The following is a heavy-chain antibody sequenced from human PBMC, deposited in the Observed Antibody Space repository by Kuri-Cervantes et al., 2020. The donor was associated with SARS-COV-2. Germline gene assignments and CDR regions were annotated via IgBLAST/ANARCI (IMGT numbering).Heavy chain of an antibody. CDR2: INPNSGGT. V-gene: IGHV1-2*02. J-gene: IGHJ5*02. CDR3: ARVGDFWSGYPNWFDP. CDR1: GYTFTGYY. Sequence: ASVKVSCKASGYTFTGYYMHWVRQAPGQGLEWMGWINPNSGGTNYAQKFQGRVTMTRDTSISTAYMELSSLRSEDTAVYYCARVGDFWSGYPNWFDPWGQGTLVTVSS. D-gene: IGHD3-3*01.